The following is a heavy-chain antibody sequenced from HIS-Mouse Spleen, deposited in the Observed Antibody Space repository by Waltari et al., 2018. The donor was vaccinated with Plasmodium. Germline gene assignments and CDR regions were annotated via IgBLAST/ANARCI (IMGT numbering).Heavy chain of an antibody. V-gene: IGHV3-7*01. CDR3: ASSWYWYFDL. CDR1: GFTFSSYW. D-gene: IGHD6-13*01. J-gene: IGHJ2*01. CDR2: IKQDGSEK. Sequence: EVQLVESGGGLVQPGGSLRLSCAPFGFTFSSYWMSWVRQAPGKGLEWVANIKQDGSEKYYVDSVKGRFTISRDNAKNSLYLQMNSLRAEDTAVYYCASSWYWYFDLWGRGTLVTVSP.